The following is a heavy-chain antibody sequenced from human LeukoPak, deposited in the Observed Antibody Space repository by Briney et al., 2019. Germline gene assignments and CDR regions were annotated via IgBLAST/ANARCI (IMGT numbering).Heavy chain of an antibody. J-gene: IGHJ4*02. CDR1: GYTFTSYD. D-gene: IGHD3-10*01. Sequence: GASVKVSCKASGYTFTSYDINWVRQATGQGLEWMGWMNPNSGNTGYAQKFQGRVTMTRNTSISTAYMELSSLRSEDTAVYYCARGAWRITMVRGVSLLFDYWGQGTLVTVSS. V-gene: IGHV1-8*01. CDR3: ARGAWRITMVRGVSLLFDY. CDR2: MNPNSGNT.